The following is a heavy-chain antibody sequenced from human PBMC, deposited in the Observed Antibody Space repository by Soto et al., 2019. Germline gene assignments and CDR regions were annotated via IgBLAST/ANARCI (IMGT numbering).Heavy chain of an antibody. CDR1: GFSFSTST. V-gene: IGHV3-30-3*01. D-gene: IGHD3-22*01. J-gene: IGHJ4*02. CDR3: AGVRPGDNGYPFFDY. Sequence: GGSLRLSCAAYGFSFSTSTMHWVRLTAGKGLEWVALVSDYGSNADYADSVQGRVTISRDNSKNTLFLQMDSLRPEDTAIYYCAGVRPGDNGYPFFDYWGQGTLVTVS. CDR2: VSDYGSNA.